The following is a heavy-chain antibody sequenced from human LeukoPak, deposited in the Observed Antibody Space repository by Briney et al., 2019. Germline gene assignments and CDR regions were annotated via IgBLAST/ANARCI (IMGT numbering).Heavy chain of an antibody. CDR2: IYHSGST. Sequence: SETLSLTCAVSGGSISSSNWWSWVRQPPGKGLEWIGEIYHSGSTNYNPSLKSRVTISVDKSKNQFSLKLSSVTAADTAVYYCARATRAGSYYYYGMDVWGQGTTVTVSS. CDR3: ARATRAGSYYYYGMDV. D-gene: IGHD1-26*01. CDR1: GGSISSSNW. J-gene: IGHJ6*02. V-gene: IGHV4-4*02.